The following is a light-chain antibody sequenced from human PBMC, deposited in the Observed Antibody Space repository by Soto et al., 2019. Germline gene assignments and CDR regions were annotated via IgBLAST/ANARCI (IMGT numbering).Light chain of an antibody. CDR1: QSVSSN. V-gene: IGKV3-15*01. CDR3: QQYNNWPPWT. CDR2: GAS. J-gene: IGKJ1*01. Sequence: EIVMTQSPATLSVSPGERATLSCRASQSVSSNLAWYQQKPGQAPRLLIYGASTRATGIPARFSRSGYGTEFTLTISSLQSEDFAVYYCQQYNNWPPWTFGQGTKVELK.